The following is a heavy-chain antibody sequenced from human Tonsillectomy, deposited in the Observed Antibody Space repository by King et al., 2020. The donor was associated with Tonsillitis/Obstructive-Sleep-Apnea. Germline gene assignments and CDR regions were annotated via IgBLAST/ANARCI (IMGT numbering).Heavy chain of an antibody. Sequence: VQLVESGGGVVQPGRSLRLSCAASGFSFSNYAIHWVRQAPGKGLEWVALISYDGSNIYYADSVKGRFALSRDNSKNTLYLQMNGLRAEDTAVYYCAKDSSPRSSQTTGGWEWFDPWGQGTLVTVSS. CDR1: GFSFSNYA. D-gene: IGHD6-19*01. V-gene: IGHV3-30*18. CDR3: AKDSSPRSSQTTGGWEWFDP. CDR2: ISYDGSNI. J-gene: IGHJ5*02.